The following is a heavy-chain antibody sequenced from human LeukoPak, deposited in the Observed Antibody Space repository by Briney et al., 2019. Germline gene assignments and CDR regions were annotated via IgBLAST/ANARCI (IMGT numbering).Heavy chain of an antibody. D-gene: IGHD6-13*01. Sequence: SETLSLTRTVSVGSLSSSRYYWDWIRQPTGRGLEWIGAVVYSGTTSYSPSLKSRVTISVDTSRNQFSLKLNAVTAADTAIYYYARRRIAAIDYWGQGTLVTVSS. V-gene: IGHV4-39*01. J-gene: IGHJ4*02. CDR2: VVYSGTT. CDR3: ARRRIAAIDY. CDR1: VGSLSSSRYY.